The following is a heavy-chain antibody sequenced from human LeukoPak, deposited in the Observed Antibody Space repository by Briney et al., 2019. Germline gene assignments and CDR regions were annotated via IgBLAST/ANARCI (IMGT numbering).Heavy chain of an antibody. V-gene: IGHV3-48*02. CDR1: GFTFSNHN. CDR3: ARESGAPPLRGLDI. CDR2: ISISSSII. D-gene: IGHD4-17*01. J-gene: IGHJ3*02. Sequence: TGGSLRLSCAASGFTFSNHNMNWVRQAPGKGLEWVSYISISSSIIYYADSVKGRFTISRDNAKNSLYLQMNSLRDEDTAVYYCARESGAPPLRGLDIWGQGTMVTVSS.